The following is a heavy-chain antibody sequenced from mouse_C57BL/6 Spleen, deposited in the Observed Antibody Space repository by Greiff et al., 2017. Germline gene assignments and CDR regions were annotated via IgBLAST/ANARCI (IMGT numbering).Heavy chain of an antibody. D-gene: IGHD1-1*01. J-gene: IGHJ2*01. CDR3: ARNLLLRYFDY. Sequence: VQLVESGAELVKPGASVKISCKASGYAFSSYWMNWVKQRPGKGLEWIGQIYPGDGDTNYNGKFKGKATLTADKSSSTAYMQLSSLTSEDSAVYFCARNLLLRYFDYWGQGTTLTVSA. CDR2: IYPGDGDT. V-gene: IGHV1-80*01. CDR1: GYAFSSYW.